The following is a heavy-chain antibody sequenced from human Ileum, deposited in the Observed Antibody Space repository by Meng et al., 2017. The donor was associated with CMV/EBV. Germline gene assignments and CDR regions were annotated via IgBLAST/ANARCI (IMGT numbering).Heavy chain of an antibody. Sequence: FTVSSNYMSWVRPAPGKGLEWVSVIYSGGSTYYADSVKGRFTISRDNSKNTLYLQMNSLRAEDTAVYYCARYYYDSSGYLETAFDPWGQGTLVTVSS. CDR1: FTVSSNY. J-gene: IGHJ5*02. V-gene: IGHV3-66*02. CDR2: IYSGGST. CDR3: ARYYYDSSGYLETAFDP. D-gene: IGHD3-22*01.